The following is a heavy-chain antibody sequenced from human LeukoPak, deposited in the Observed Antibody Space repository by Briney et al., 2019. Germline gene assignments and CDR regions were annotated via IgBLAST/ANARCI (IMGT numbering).Heavy chain of an antibody. V-gene: IGHV3-21*01. J-gene: IGHJ4*02. Sequence: RGALRHSRVASGFTLSSYIISSVRQAPGKGLEWVSSISSSSSYIYYADSVKGRFTISRDNAKNSLYLQMNSLRAEDTAVYYCARSVDYWGQGTLVTVSS. CDR2: ISSSSSYI. CDR1: GFTLSSYI. D-gene: IGHD3-3*01. CDR3: ARSVDY.